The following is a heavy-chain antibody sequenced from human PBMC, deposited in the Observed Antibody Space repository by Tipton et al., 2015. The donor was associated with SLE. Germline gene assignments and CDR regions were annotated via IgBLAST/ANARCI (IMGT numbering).Heavy chain of an antibody. CDR2: VHHTGNT. J-gene: IGHJ4*02. D-gene: IGHD6-19*01. V-gene: IGHV4-34*01. CDR1: GGSLSGFY. CDR3: ARLSSDGWYHFDH. Sequence: TLSLTCAVSGGSLSGFYWSWIRQTPGKGLEWIGEVHHTGNTNYIPSLKSRVSMSVDKSTNQFSLTLTSVTAADTAVYYCARLSSDGWYHFDHWGQGTLVTVSS.